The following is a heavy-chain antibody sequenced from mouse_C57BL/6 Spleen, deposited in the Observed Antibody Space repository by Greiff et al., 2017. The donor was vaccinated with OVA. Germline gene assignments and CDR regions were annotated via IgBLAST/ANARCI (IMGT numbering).Heavy chain of an antibody. J-gene: IGHJ3*01. CDR2: IDPSDSYT. CDR3: ARGHYGNSPWFAY. CDR1: GYTFTSYW. D-gene: IGHD2-1*01. V-gene: IGHV1-69*01. Sequence: QVQLQQSGAELVMPGASVKLSCKASGYTFTSYWMHWVKQRPGQGLEWIGEIDPSDSYTNYNQKFKGKSTLTVDKSSSTAYMQLSSLTSEDSAVYYCARGHYGNSPWFAYWGQGTLVTVSA.